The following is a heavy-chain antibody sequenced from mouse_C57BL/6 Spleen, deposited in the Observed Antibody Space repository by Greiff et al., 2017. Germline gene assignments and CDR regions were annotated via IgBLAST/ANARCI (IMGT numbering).Heavy chain of an antibody. CDR2: IYPGSGST. Sequence: QVQLQQPGAELVKPGASVKMSCKASGYTFTSYWITWAKQRPGQGLEWIGDIYPGSGSTNYNEKFKSKATLTVDTSSSTAYMQLSSLTSEDSAVYYCARSYSNYEAWFAYWGQGTLVTVSA. J-gene: IGHJ3*01. CDR3: ARSYSNYEAWFAY. CDR1: GYTFTSYW. V-gene: IGHV1-55*01. D-gene: IGHD2-5*01.